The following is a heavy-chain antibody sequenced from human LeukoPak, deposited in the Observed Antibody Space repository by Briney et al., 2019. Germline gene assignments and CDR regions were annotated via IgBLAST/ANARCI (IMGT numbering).Heavy chain of an antibody. CDR3: SGGFYFDF. CDR1: GFTFSSYA. J-gene: IGHJ4*02. Sequence: GGSLRLSCAASGFTFSSYAMSWVRQAPGKGLEWVSSISGGGTTYYADSVKGRFSISRDNSKNTVYMQMTSLRAEDTAVYYCSGGFYFDFWGQGTLVTVSS. CDR2: ISGGGTT. V-gene: IGHV3-23*01.